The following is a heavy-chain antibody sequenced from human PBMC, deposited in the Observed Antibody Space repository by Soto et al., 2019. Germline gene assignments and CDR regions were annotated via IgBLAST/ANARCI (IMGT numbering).Heavy chain of an antibody. CDR1: GFTFSSDW. J-gene: IGHJ6*02. V-gene: IGHV3-7*03. CDR2: IKQDGSEK. Sequence: PGGSLRLSCAASGFTFSSDWMSWVRQAPGKGLEWVANIKQDGSEKYYVDSVKGRFTISRDNAKNSLYLQMNSLRAEDTAVYYCARDSYDFWSGYYKPFTYYYGMDVWGQGTTVTVSS. D-gene: IGHD3-3*01. CDR3: ARDSYDFWSGYYKPFTYYYGMDV.